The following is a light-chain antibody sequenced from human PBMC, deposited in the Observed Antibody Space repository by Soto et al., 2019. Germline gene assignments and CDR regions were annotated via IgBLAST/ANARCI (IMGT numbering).Light chain of an antibody. Sequence: QLVLTQSPSASASLGASVKLTCTLSSGHSSYAIAWHQQQPEKGPRYLMKLNSDGSHRKGDGIPDRFSGSSAGAARYLTISSLQSEEEADYYCQTWVTGIQVFGGGTKLTVL. CDR1: SGHSSYA. J-gene: IGLJ3*02. CDR2: LNSDGSH. V-gene: IGLV4-69*01. CDR3: QTWVTGIQV.